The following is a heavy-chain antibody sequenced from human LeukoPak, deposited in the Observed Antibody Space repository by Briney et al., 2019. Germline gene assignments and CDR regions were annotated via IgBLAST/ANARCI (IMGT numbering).Heavy chain of an antibody. CDR2: MNPNSGNT. CDR1: GYTFTSYD. CDR3: ARCPGQYQLLYRRNYYYGMDV. Sequence: ASVKVSCKASGYTFTSYDINWVRQATGQGLEWMGWMNPNSGNTGYAQKFQGRVTMTRNTSISTAYMELSSLRSEDTAVYYCARCPGQYQLLYRRNYYYGMDVWGQGTTVTVSS. D-gene: IGHD2-2*02. V-gene: IGHV1-8*01. J-gene: IGHJ6*02.